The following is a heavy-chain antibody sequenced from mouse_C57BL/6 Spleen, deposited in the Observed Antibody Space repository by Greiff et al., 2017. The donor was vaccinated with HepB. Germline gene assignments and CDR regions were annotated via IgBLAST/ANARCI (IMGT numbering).Heavy chain of an antibody. CDR2: IDPEDGDT. J-gene: IGHJ4*01. CDR1: GFNIKDYY. D-gene: IGHD1-2*01. Sequence: VQLQQSGAELVRPGASVKLSCTASGFNIKDYYMHWVKQRPEQGLEWIGRIDPEDGDTEYAPKFQGKATMTADTSSNTAYLQRSSLTSEDTAVYYCTTTAGGYAMDYWGQGTSVTVSS. V-gene: IGHV14-1*01. CDR3: TTTAGGYAMDY.